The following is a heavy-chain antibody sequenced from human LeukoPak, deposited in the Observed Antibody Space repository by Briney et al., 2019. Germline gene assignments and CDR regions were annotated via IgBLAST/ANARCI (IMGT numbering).Heavy chain of an antibody. Sequence: SRRSLRLSCAESGFTFTSNGMHWVRQAPGKGLEGGALIWYDGSNKYYADSVKGRFTISRDNSKNTLYLQMNSLRAEDTAVYYCAKAGDNSGYYPAFYYYMDVWGRGTTVTVSS. CDR1: GFTFTSNG. CDR2: IWYDGSNK. V-gene: IGHV3-33*06. D-gene: IGHD3-22*01. J-gene: IGHJ6*03. CDR3: AKAGDNSGYYPAFYYYMDV.